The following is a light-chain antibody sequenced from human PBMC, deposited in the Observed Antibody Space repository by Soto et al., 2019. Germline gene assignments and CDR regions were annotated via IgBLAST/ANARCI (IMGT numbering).Light chain of an antibody. V-gene: IGKV1-5*03. CDR3: QQYNTYPLT. J-gene: IGKJ4*01. CDR1: QYINSW. Sequence: DIPMTQSPSTLSASVGDRVTITCRASQYINSWLAWYQQKPGKAPNLLIYKASNLESGVPSRFSGSGSGTEFILTISSLQPDDFATYYCQQYNTYPLTFGGGTKVGI. CDR2: KAS.